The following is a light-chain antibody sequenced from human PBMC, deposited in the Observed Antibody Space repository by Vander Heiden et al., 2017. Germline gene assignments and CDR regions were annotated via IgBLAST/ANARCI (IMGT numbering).Light chain of an antibody. J-gene: IGKJ4*01. Sequence: DIQMTQSPSSLSASVGDRVTITCQASQDISNYLNWYQQKPGKAPKLLIYDASNLETGVPSRFSGSGSGTDLTFTISSLQPEDIATYYCQQDDNLPPTFGGGTKVEIK. CDR3: QQDDNLPPT. CDR2: DAS. V-gene: IGKV1-33*01. CDR1: QDISNY.